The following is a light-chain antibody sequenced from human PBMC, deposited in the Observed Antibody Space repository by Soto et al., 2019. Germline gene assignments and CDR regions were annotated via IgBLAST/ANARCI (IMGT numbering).Light chain of an antibody. CDR2: EDI. Sequence: SYELTQAPSVSVSPGQTARITCSGDSLARRYAYWYQQKSGQAPVLVIYEDIKRPSGIPERISGSSSGTVATLTIGAAQVDDEADYYCYSTDTSGDHHGVFGGGTKLTVL. J-gene: IGLJ3*02. CDR3: YSTDTSGDHHGV. CDR1: SLARRY. V-gene: IGLV3-10*01.